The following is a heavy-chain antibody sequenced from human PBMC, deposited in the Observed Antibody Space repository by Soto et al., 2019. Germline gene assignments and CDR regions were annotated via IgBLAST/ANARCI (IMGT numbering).Heavy chain of an antibody. D-gene: IGHD3-10*01. J-gene: IGHJ4*02. CDR2: ISGGGCST. CDR3: ANRNDYGSGSYFPFDH. Sequence: PGGSLRLSCAASGFTFSSYGMSWVRQAPGKGLEWVSSISGGGCSTYYADSVKGRFTISRDNSKNTLYLQVSSLRAEDTAVYYCANRNDYGSGSYFPFDHWGQGTLVTVSS. CDR1: GFTFSSYG. V-gene: IGHV3-23*01.